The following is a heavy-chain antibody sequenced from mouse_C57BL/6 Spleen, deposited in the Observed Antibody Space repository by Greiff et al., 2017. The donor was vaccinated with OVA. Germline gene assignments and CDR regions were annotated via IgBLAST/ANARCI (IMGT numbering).Heavy chain of an antibody. CDR2: IDPSDSYT. V-gene: IGHV1-59*01. CDR3: ARWGVEGFAY. CDR1: GYTFTSYW. D-gene: IGHD1-1*01. Sequence: QVQLKQPGAELVRPGTSVKLSCKASGYTFTSYWMHWVKQRPGQGLEWIGVIDPSDSYTNYNQKFKGKATLTVDTSSSTAYMQLSSLTSEDSAVYYCARWGVEGFAYWGQGTLVTVSA. J-gene: IGHJ3*01.